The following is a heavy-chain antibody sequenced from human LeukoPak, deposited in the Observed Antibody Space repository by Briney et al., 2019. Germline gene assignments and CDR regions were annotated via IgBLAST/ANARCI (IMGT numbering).Heavy chain of an antibody. J-gene: IGHJ4*02. D-gene: IGHD3-10*01. CDR1: GFTFSSYG. Sequence: GGSLRLSCAASGFTFSSYGMHWVRQAPGQGLEWMGWINPNSGGTNYAQKFQGRVTMTRDTSISTAYMELSRLRSDDTAVYYCARVKGLGSGSYYGYWGQGTLVTVSS. V-gene: IGHV1-2*02. CDR3: ARVKGLGSGSYYGY. CDR2: INPNSGGT.